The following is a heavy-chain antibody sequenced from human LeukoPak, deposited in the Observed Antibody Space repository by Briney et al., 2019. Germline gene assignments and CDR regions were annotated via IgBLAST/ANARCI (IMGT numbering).Heavy chain of an antibody. CDR2: ISGSGGST. J-gene: IGHJ4*02. Sequence: GGSLRLSCAASGFTFSSYAMSWVRQAPGKGLEWVSAISGSGGSTYYADSVKGRFTISRDNSKNTLYLQMNSLRAEDTAVYYCAKDPTDFDSSGQTYFDYWGQGTLVTVSS. V-gene: IGHV3-23*01. CDR1: GFTFSSYA. CDR3: AKDPTDFDSSGQTYFDY. D-gene: IGHD3-22*01.